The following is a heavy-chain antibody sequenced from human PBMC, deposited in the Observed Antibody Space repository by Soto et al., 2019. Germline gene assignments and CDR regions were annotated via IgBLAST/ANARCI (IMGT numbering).Heavy chain of an antibody. CDR3: ARDNGYDAATLDY. J-gene: IGHJ4*02. CDR2: ISSSSSNI. CDR1: GFTFSTCS. V-gene: IGHV3-21*02. D-gene: IGHD5-12*01. Sequence: EVQLVESGGGLVKPGGSLRLSCAASGFTFSTCSMNWVRQAPGKGLEWVSFISSSSSNIYYADSVKGRFTIYRDNAKNSLYLKMNSLRADDTAVYYCARDNGYDAATLDYWGQGTLVTVSS.